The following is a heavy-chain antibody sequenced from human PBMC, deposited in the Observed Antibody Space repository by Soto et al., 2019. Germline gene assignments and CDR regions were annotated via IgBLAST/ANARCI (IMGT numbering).Heavy chain of an antibody. CDR1: SFTFSNAW. J-gene: IGHJ1*01. CDR3: TTVGAYCGGNCPP. CDR2: IKSKTDGGTT. Sequence: EVQLVESGGGLVKPGGSLRLSCAASSFTFSNAWMNWVRQAPGKGLEWVGRIKSKTDGGTTQYAAPVKGRFTISRDDSENTLYLQMNSLKTEDSAVYYCTTVGAYCGGNCPPWGQGTLVTVSS. D-gene: IGHD2-21*02. V-gene: IGHV3-15*07.